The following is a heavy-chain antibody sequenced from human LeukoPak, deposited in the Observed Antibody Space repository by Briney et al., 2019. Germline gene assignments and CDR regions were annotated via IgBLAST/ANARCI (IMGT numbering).Heavy chain of an antibody. CDR2: IYYSGST. CDR1: DGSISSSSYY. J-gene: IGHJ5*02. CDR3: ARDVNWFDP. V-gene: IGHV4-39*07. Sequence: PSETLSLACTVSDGSISSSSYYWGWIRQPPGKGLEWIGSIYYSGSTYYNPSLKSRVTISVDTSKNQFSLKLSSVTAADTAVYYCARDVNWFDPWGQGTLVTVSS.